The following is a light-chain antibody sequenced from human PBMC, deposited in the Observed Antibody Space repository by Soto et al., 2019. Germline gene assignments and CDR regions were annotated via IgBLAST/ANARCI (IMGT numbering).Light chain of an antibody. CDR3: CSYAGSYTHYV. Sequence: QSALTQPRSVSGSPGQSITISCTGTSSDVGGYNYVSWYRQHPGKVHKLMIYDVSKRPSGVPDRFSGSKSGNTASLTISGLQAEDEADYYCCSYAGSYTHYVFGTGTKLTVL. CDR1: SSDVGGYNY. CDR2: DVS. V-gene: IGLV2-11*01. J-gene: IGLJ1*01.